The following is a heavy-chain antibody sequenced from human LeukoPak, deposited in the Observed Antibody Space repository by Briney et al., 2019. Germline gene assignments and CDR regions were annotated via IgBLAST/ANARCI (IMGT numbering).Heavy chain of an antibody. D-gene: IGHD3-22*01. CDR1: GGSFSGYY. CDR3: ARAPYDSSGYY. CDR2: INHSGST. V-gene: IGHV4-34*01. Sequence: SETLSLTCAVYGGSFSGYYWSWIRQPPGKGLEWIGEINHSGSTNYNPSLKSRVTISVDTSKNRFSLKLSSVTAADAAVYYCARAPYDSSGYYWGQGTLVTVSS. J-gene: IGHJ4*02.